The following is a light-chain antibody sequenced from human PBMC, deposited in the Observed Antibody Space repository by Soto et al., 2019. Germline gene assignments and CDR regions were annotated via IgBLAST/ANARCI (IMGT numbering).Light chain of an antibody. Sequence: DIVMTQSPDSLAVSLGERATINCKSSQSVLYSSNNKNYLAWYQQKPGQPPKLLIDWASTRESGVPDRFSGRGSGTDFTLTISSRQAEDGAVYYCQQYYSTPLTFGGGTKVEIK. CDR3: QQYYSTPLT. J-gene: IGKJ4*01. CDR2: WAS. V-gene: IGKV4-1*01. CDR1: QSVLYSSNNKNY.